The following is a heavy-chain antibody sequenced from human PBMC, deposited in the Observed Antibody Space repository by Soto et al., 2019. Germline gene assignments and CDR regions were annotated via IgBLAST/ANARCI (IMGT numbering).Heavy chain of an antibody. D-gene: IGHD3-3*01. CDR1: GGTFSSYA. CDR2: IIPIFGTA. CDR3: ARAYYDFWSGYYPYYYYGMDV. Sequence: GASVKVSCKASGGTFSSYAISWVRQAPGQGLEWMGGIIPIFGTANYAQKFQGRVTITADKSTSTAYMELSSLRSEDTAVYYCARAYYDFWSGYYPYYYYGMDVWGQGTTVTVSS. V-gene: IGHV1-69*06. J-gene: IGHJ6*02.